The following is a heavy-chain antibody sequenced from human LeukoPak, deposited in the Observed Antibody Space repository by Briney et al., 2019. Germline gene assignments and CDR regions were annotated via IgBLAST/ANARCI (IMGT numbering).Heavy chain of an antibody. J-gene: IGHJ4*02. CDR3: ARALGSGDFGY. V-gene: IGHV3-7*01. Sequence: GGSLRLSCAASGFIFSNYWMSWVRQAPGKGLEWVANIKQDGSEKYYVDSVKGRFTISRDNAKNSLYLQMNSLRAEDTAVYYCARALGSGDFGYWGQGTLVTVSS. CDR1: GFIFSNYW. CDR2: IKQDGSEK. D-gene: IGHD7-27*01.